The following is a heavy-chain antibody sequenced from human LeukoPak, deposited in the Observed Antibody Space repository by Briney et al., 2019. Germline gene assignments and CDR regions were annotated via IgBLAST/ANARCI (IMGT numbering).Heavy chain of an antibody. CDR3: ARERAAGNPSHFDY. CDR2: IFHSGST. Sequence: SETLSLTSTVSGGSIKSHFWSWVRQPPGKRLEWIGYIFHSGSTNYNPSLKSRVTISVDTSKNQFSLRLTSVTAADTAVYYSARERAAGNPSHFDYWGQGSLVTVSS. D-gene: IGHD6-13*01. CDR1: GGSIKSHF. V-gene: IGHV4-59*11. J-gene: IGHJ4*02.